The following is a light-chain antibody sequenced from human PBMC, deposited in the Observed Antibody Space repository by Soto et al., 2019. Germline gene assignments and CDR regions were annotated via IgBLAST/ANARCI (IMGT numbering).Light chain of an antibody. J-gene: IGKJ4*01. CDR2: DAS. CDR3: QQLNSYPLT. V-gene: IGKV3D-15*01. CDR1: QSVSSN. Sequence: EVGMTQSPATLSVSPGERATLSCRASQSVSSNLAWYQQKPGQAPRLLIYDASNRATGVPARFSGSGSGTDFTLTISSLEPEDFATYYCQQLNSYPLTFGGGTKVDIK.